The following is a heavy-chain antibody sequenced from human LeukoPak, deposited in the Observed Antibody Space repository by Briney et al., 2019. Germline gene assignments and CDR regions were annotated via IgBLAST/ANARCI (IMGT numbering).Heavy chain of an antibody. CDR1: GFTVSSNY. V-gene: IGHV3-53*01. CDR3: AKETSSGYPDY. Sequence: SGGSLRLSCAASGFTVSSNYMSWVRQAPGKGLEWVSVIYSGGSTYYADSVKGRFTISRDNSKNTLYPQMNSLRAEDTAVYYCAKETSSGYPDYWGQGTLVTVSS. D-gene: IGHD3-22*01. J-gene: IGHJ4*02. CDR2: IYSGGST.